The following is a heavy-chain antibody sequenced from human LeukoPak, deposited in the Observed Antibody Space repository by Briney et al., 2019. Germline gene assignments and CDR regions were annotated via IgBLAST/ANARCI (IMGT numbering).Heavy chain of an antibody. Sequence: ASVKVSCKASGYTFTGYYIHWVRQAPGQGLEWMGLINPNSGATNYAQKFQGGITMTRDTSISTAYMELSSLTSDDTAVYYCARDLEGYHYGSGNYPQWGQGTLVTVSS. J-gene: IGHJ4*02. CDR2: INPNSGAT. CDR1: GYTFTGYY. V-gene: IGHV1-2*02. D-gene: IGHD3-10*01. CDR3: ARDLEGYHYGSGNYPQ.